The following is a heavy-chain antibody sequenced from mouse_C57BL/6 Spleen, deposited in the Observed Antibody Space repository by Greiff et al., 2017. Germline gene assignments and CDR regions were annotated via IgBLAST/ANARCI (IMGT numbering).Heavy chain of an antibody. V-gene: IGHV1-80*01. CDR2: IYPGDGDT. J-gene: IGHJ4*01. Sequence: VQLQESGAELVKPGASVKISCKASGYAFSSYWMNWVKQRPGKGLEWIGQIYPGDGDTNSNGKFKGKATLTADKSSSTAYMQLSSLTSEDSAVYFCAREGDGNPSRAMDYWGQGTSVTVSS. CDR3: AREGDGNPSRAMDY. D-gene: IGHD2-1*01. CDR1: GYAFSSYW.